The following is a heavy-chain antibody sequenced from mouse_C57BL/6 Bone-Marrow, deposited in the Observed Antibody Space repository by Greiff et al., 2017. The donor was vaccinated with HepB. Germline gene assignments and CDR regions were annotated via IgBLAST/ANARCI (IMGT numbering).Heavy chain of an antibody. D-gene: IGHD2-3*01. CDR3: ASGEGLLRLRD. Sequence: EVQGVESGPELVKPGASVKMSCKASGYTFTDYNMHWVKQSHGKSLEWIGYINPNNGGTSYNQKFKGKATLTVNKSSSTAYMELRSLTSEDSAVYYCASGEGLLRLRDWGQGTLVTVSA. J-gene: IGHJ3*01. CDR1: GYTFTDYN. V-gene: IGHV1-22*01. CDR2: INPNNGGT.